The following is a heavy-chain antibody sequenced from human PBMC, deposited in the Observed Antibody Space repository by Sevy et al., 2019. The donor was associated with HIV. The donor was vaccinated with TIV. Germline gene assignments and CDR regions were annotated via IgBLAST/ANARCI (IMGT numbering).Heavy chain of an antibody. CDR3: ARDTRAEDDIVVVPAANY. D-gene: IGHD2-2*01. V-gene: IGHV3-21*01. J-gene: IGHJ4*02. Sequence: GGSLRLSCAASGFTFSNYNMNWVRQAPGKGLEWVSSISGSSSYIYYADSVKGRFTISRDNAKNSLYLQMNSLRAEDTAVSFCARDTRAEDDIVVVPAANYWGQGTLVTVSS. CDR1: GFTFSNYN. CDR2: ISGSSSYI.